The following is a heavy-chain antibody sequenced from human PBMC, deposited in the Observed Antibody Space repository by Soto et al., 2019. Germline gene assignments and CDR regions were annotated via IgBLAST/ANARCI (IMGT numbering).Heavy chain of an antibody. CDR3: ARNIEKSYGMDV. Sequence: QVQLQQWGAGLLKPSETLSLTCAVYGGSFSGYYWSWIRQPPGKGLEWIGEINHSGSTNYNPSLKSRVTISVDTSKNQFSLKLSSVTAADTAVYYCARNIEKSYGMDVWGQGTTVTVSS. CDR1: GGSFSGYY. J-gene: IGHJ6*02. V-gene: IGHV4-34*01. CDR2: INHSGST. D-gene: IGHD3-16*02.